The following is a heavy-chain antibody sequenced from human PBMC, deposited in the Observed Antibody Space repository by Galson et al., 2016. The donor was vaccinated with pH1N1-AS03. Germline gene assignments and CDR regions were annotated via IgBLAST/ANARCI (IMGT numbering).Heavy chain of an antibody. CDR3: ARVWGASAGYFDY. CDR2: IDSADDK. J-gene: IGHJ4*02. V-gene: IGHV2-70*20. Sequence: ALVKPTQTLTLTCSFSGFALTSPGVCVTWVRQSPGKAPEWLATIDSADDKYYTTSLKTTLTISKHNSKNQVALTMTNMDPVDTATYYRARVWGASAGYFDYWGPGKLVVVSS. CDR1: GFALTSPGVC. D-gene: IGHD6-13*01.